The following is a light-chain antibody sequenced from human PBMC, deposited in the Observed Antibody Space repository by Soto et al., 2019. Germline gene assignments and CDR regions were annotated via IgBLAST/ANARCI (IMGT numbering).Light chain of an antibody. CDR1: INDVGAYNY. CDR2: EVT. V-gene: IGLV2-8*01. CDR3: SSYAGTNGVLYV. Sequence: QSALTQPPSASGSPGQSVTISCTGTINDVGAYNYVSWYQQHPGKAPKCVIYEVTKRPSGVPDRFSGSKSGDTASLTVSGLQTEDEADYYCSSYAGTNGVLYVFGTGTKVTVL. J-gene: IGLJ1*01.